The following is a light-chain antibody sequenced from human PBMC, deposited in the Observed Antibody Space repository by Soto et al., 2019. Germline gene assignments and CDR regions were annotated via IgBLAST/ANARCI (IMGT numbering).Light chain of an antibody. CDR3: QQYGSSPPIT. J-gene: IGKJ5*01. Sequence: EIVLTQSPGTLSLSPGERATLSCRASQNVSSSYLAWYQQKPGQAPRLLIYGASSRATGIPDRFSGSGSGTYFTLTISRLEPEDFAVYYCQQYGSSPPITFGQGTRLEIK. V-gene: IGKV3-20*01. CDR2: GAS. CDR1: QNVSSSY.